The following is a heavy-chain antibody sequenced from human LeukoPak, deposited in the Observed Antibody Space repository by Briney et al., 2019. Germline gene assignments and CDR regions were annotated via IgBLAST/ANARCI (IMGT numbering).Heavy chain of an antibody. Sequence: ASVKVSCVASRYTVTGDYMHRVRQAPGQGLEWMGWINPNSGGTNYAQKFQGRVTMTRDTSISTAYMELSRLRSDDTAVYYCASDSTVNSWSEPWGQGTLVTVSS. CDR1: RYTVTGDY. CDR2: INPNSGGT. V-gene: IGHV1-2*02. J-gene: IGHJ5*02. CDR3: ASDSTVNSWSEP. D-gene: IGHD4-17*01.